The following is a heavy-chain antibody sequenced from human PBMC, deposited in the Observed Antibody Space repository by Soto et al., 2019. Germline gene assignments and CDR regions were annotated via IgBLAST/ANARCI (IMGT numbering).Heavy chain of an antibody. J-gene: IGHJ5*02. V-gene: IGHV1-69*13. CDR3: AADYCGHPHWFDP. CDR1: GGTFSSYG. D-gene: IGHD4-17*01. CDR2: IIPIFGTA. Sequence: SGKVSCKACGGTFSSYGIRWVGQAPGQGLEWMGGIIPIFGTANYAQKFQGRVTITADESTSTAYMELSSLRSEHTALYYCAADYCGHPHWFDPWGQGTLVPVSS.